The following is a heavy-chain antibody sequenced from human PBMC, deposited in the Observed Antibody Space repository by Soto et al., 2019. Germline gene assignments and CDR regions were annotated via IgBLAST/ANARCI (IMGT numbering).Heavy chain of an antibody. D-gene: IGHD1-1*01. CDR1: VSSIFIGYNY. J-gene: IGHJ5*02. CDR2: ISDSGST. V-gene: IGHV4-30-4*01. CDR3: AKYKTNEFDP. Sequence: PSGTXSLTCAFSVSSIFIGYNYGTWIRQSPGKGLEWIGYISDSGSTFYNPSLRRRLTIELDTSKNHFSLKLNYVTAADTAVYYCAKYKTNEFDPWGQGIPVTVYS.